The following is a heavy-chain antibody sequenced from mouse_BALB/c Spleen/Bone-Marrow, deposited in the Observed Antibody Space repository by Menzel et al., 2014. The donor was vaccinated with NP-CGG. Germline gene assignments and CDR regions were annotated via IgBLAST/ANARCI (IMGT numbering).Heavy chain of an antibody. CDR2: ISTYYGDA. CDR3: ARDLDY. V-gene: IGHV1S137*01. Sequence: VQLQQSGAELVRPGVSVKISCKGSGYTFTDYAVHRVKQSHAKSLEWIGVISTYYGDATYNQKFKGKATMTVDKSSSTAYMELARLTSEDSAIYYRARDLDYWGQGTTLTVSS. J-gene: IGHJ2*01. CDR1: GYTFTDYA.